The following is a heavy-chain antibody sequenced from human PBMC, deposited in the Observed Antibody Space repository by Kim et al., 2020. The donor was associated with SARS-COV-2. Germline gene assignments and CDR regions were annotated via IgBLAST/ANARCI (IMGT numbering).Heavy chain of an antibody. CDR3: ASRCCCASGCSVGFIDH. CDR1: GFTFTSYS. D-gene: IGHD2-15*01. Sequence: GGSLRLSCAASGFTFTSYSMNWVRQAPGKGLEWVSSISSSSNNIYYADSVKGRFTISRDNAKNSVYLQMSSLRAEDTAVYYCASRCCCASGCSVGFIDHWGQGPLVTVPS. CDR2: ISSSSNNI. V-gene: IGHV3-21*01. J-gene: IGHJ1*01.